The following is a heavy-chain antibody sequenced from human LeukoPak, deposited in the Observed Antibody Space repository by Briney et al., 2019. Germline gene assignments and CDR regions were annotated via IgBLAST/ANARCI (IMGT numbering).Heavy chain of an antibody. D-gene: IGHD3-9*01. Sequence: GGSLRLSCAASGFTLSSYAMHWVRQAPGKGLEWVAFISYDGSNKYYADSVKGRFTISRDNSKNTLYLQMNSLRAEDTAVYYCASGYDILTGALPTDPYGMDVWGQGTTVTVSS. V-gene: IGHV3-30-3*01. CDR2: ISYDGSNK. J-gene: IGHJ6*02. CDR1: GFTLSSYA. CDR3: ASGYDILTGALPTDPYGMDV.